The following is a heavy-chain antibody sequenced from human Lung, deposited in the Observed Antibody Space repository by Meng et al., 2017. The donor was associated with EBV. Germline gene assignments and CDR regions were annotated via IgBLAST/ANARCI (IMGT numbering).Heavy chain of an antibody. CDR3: TRDSAGTPFDT. Sequence: QVQLVGSGGGVVQPGRSLRLSCAASGFNFGAYVMYWVRQAPGKGLECVAVISYDENIKYYPDSVKGRFTISRDNSNDTLYLQMHSLRAEDTAVYYCTRDSAGTPFDTWGQGTLVTVS. J-gene: IGHJ4*02. V-gene: IGHV3-30*03. CDR1: GFNFGAYV. D-gene: IGHD1-7*01. CDR2: ISYDENIK.